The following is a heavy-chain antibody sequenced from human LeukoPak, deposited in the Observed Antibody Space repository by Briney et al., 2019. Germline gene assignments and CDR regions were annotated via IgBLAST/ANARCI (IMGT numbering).Heavy chain of an antibody. CDR2: MNPNSGNT. CDR3: ARYGSGSYYQVGMDV. J-gene: IGHJ6*02. Sequence: ASVKVSCKASGYTFTSYDINWVRQATGQGLEWMGWMNPNSGNTGYAQKFQGRVTMTRNTSISTAYMELSSLRSEDTAVYYCARYGSGSYYQVGMDVWGQGTTVTVSS. V-gene: IGHV1-8*01. CDR1: GYTFTSYD. D-gene: IGHD3-10*01.